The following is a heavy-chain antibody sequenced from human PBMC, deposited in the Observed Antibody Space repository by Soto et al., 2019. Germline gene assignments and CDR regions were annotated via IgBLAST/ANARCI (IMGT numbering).Heavy chain of an antibody. Sequence: PSETLSLTCTVSGGSFSSGDYYWSWIRQPPGKGLEWIGYISYSGSTYYNPSLKSRVTISVDTSKNQFSLKLNSVTAADTAVYYCARGGSSWYYLGYWGQGTLVTVSS. V-gene: IGHV4-30-4*01. D-gene: IGHD6-13*01. CDR3: ARGGSSWYYLGY. CDR2: ISYSGST. J-gene: IGHJ4*02. CDR1: GGSFSSGDYY.